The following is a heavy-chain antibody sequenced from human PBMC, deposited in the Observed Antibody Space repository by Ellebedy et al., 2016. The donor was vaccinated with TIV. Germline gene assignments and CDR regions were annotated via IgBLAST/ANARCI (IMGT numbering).Heavy chain of an antibody. CDR2: IYYSGST. J-gene: IGHJ6*02. CDR3: ARGHYYGSGSYYNPGMDV. Sequence: SETLSLXCTVSGGSISSSSYYWGWIRQPPGKGLEWIGSIYYSGSTYYNPSLKSRVTISVDRSKNQFSLKLSSVTAADTAVYYCARGHYYGSGSYYNPGMDVWGQGTTVTVSS. CDR1: GGSISSSSYY. D-gene: IGHD3-10*01. V-gene: IGHV4-39*07.